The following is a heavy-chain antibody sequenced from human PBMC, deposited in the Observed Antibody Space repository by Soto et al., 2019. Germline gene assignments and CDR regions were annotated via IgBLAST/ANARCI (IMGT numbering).Heavy chain of an antibody. V-gene: IGHV1-2*02. CDR1: GYTFTGYH. D-gene: IGHD2-2*02. CDR2: INPHSGGT. Sequence: ASMKVSCKASGYTFTGYHIHWVRQAPGQRLEWMGWINPHSGGTDYAQKFQGRVTMTRDTSISTAYMEVGRLRSDDTAEYYCARSDCSSTSCYTDYYYGRDVWGQGTTVTVSS. J-gene: IGHJ6*02. CDR3: ARSDCSSTSCYTDYYYGRDV.